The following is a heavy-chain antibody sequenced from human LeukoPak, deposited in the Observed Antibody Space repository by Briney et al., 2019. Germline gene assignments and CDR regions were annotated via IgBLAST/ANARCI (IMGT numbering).Heavy chain of an antibody. Sequence: PSETLSLTCTVSGGSISSYYWSWIRQPPGKGLEWIGYIYDIGSTNYNPSLKSRVTISVDTSKNQFSLKLSSVTAADTAVYYCASGLRYFDLYYWGQGTLVTVSS. CDR2: IYDIGST. D-gene: IGHD3-9*01. V-gene: IGHV4-59*08. J-gene: IGHJ4*02. CDR1: GGSISSYY. CDR3: ASGLRYFDLYY.